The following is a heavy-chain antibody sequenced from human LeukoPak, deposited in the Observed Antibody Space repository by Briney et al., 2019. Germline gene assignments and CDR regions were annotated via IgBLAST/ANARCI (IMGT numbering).Heavy chain of an antibody. J-gene: IGHJ4*02. Sequence: GGSLRLSCAASGNYWMHWVRQVPGKGLVWVSHINSDGSSTSYADSVKGRFTISRDNSKNTLYLQMNSLRAEDTAVYYCAKGVSYYYDSSGYPGYWGQGTLVTVSS. CDR1: GNYW. CDR3: AKGVSYYYDSSGYPGY. V-gene: IGHV3-74*01. CDR2: INSDGSST. D-gene: IGHD3-22*01.